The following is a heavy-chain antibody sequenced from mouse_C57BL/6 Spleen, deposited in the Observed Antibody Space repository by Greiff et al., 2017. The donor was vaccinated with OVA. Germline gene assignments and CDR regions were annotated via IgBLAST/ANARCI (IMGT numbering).Heavy chain of an antibody. CDR3: ARSGGLRHYAMDY. Sequence: EVKLVESGAELVKPGASVKLSCTASGFNIKDYYMHWVKQRTEQGLEWIGRIDPEDGKTKYAPKFQGKATITADTSSNTAYLQLSSLTSEDTAVYYCARSGGLRHYAMDYWGQGTSVTVSS. J-gene: IGHJ4*01. V-gene: IGHV14-2*01. CDR1: GFNIKDYY. D-gene: IGHD2-4*01. CDR2: IDPEDGKT.